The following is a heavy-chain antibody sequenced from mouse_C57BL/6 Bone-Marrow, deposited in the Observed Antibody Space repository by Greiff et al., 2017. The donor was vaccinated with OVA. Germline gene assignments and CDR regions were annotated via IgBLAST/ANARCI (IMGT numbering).Heavy chain of an antibody. J-gene: IGHJ2*01. CDR2: IRSKSNNYAT. CDR1: GFSFNTYA. CDR3: VRHDTTVEGYFDY. V-gene: IGHV10-1*01. Sequence: EADGGLVQPKGSLKLSCAASGFSFNTYAMNWVLQAPGKGLEWVARIRSKSNNYATYYADSVKDRFTISRDDSESMLYLQMNNLKTEDTAMYYCVRHDTTVEGYFDYWGQGTTLTVSS. D-gene: IGHD1-1*01.